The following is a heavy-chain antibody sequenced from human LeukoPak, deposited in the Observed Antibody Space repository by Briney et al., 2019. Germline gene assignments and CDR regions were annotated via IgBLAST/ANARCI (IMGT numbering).Heavy chain of an antibody. CDR2: MYNGWSST. Sequence: GGSLRLSCAASGFTFSSYYIHWVRQAPGKGLVWVSRMYNGWSSTRYADSVKGRFTISTDNAKNTLYLQMNSLRAEDTAVYYCARGLYCSGINCYNGMDVWGKGTTATVSS. J-gene: IGHJ6*04. CDR1: GFTFSSYY. D-gene: IGHD2-2*02. V-gene: IGHV3-74*01. CDR3: ARGLYCSGINCYNGMDV.